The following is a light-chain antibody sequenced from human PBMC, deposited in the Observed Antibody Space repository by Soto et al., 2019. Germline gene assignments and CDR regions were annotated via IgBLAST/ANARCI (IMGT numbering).Light chain of an antibody. V-gene: IGKV3-15*01. J-gene: IGKJ4*01. CDR3: QQYNNWPPRLT. CDR1: QNIVTN. CDR2: DAS. Sequence: IVMTQSPVTLSVSPGERATLSCRASQNIVTNLAWYQQKPGQAPRLVIYDASTRATDIPARFSGSGFGTEFILTISSLQSADFAVYCCQQYNNWPPRLTFGGGTKVDIK.